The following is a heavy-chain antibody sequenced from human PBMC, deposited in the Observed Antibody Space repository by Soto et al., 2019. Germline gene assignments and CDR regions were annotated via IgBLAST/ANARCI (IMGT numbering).Heavy chain of an antibody. CDR2: IYTGGGT. J-gene: IGHJ4*02. Sequence: EGQLVESGGGLVQPVGSLRLSCAASGLTVSTNPMSWVRQATGKGLEWVSVIYTGGGTHYADSVKGRFTISRDNSKNTVNLQMNSLRPEDTAVYYCARDGSGHWGQGTLVTVSS. V-gene: IGHV3-66*01. CDR1: GLTVSTNP. CDR3: ARDGSGH.